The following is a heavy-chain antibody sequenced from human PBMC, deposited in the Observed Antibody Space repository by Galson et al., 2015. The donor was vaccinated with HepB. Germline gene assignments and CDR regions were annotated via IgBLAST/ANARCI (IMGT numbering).Heavy chain of an antibody. Sequence: SLRLSCAASGFTFSTYSMHWVRQAPGRGLEWVAVVSYHGSNKYYGDSVKGRFTISRDNSKNTLYLQMNSLRPEDTAVYYCAKDAREMATRSYWYFDLWGRGTLVTVSS. J-gene: IGHJ2*01. D-gene: IGHD5-24*01. V-gene: IGHV3-30*18. CDR1: GFTFSTYS. CDR3: AKDAREMATRSYWYFDL. CDR2: VSYHGSNK.